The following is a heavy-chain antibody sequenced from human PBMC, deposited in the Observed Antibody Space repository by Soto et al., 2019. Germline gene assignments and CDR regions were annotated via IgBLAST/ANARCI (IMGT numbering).Heavy chain of an antibody. CDR3: ARHMGGPLSGAFDI. D-gene: IGHD3-16*01. Sequence: GGSLRLSCAASGFTFSSYDMHWVRQATGKGLEWVSAIGTAGDTYYPGSVKGRFTISRENAKNSLYLQMNSLRAGDTAVYYCARHMGGPLSGAFDIWGQGTMVTVSS. J-gene: IGHJ3*02. V-gene: IGHV3-13*01. CDR1: GFTFSSYD. CDR2: IGTAGDT.